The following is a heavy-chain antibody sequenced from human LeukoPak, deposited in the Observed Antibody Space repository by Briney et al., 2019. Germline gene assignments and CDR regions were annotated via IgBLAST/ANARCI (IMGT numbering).Heavy chain of an antibody. CDR3: AKVGSIAAGD. V-gene: IGHV3-23*01. D-gene: IGHD6-13*01. CDR2: ISRSGGDT. J-gene: IGHJ4*02. Sequence: QAGGSLRLSCAASGFTLSDLALTWVRQAPGKGLEWVSAISRSGGDTYHADSVKGRFTISRDTSKNTLYLQMNSLRAADTGVYYCAKVGSIAAGDWGQGTLVTVSS. CDR1: GFTLSDLA.